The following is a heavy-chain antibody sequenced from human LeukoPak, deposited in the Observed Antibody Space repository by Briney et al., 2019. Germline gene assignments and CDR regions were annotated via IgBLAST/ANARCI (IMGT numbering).Heavy chain of an antibody. CDR3: AKDAGTTLVSAFDI. V-gene: IGHV3-9*03. D-gene: IGHD1-7*01. Sequence: GGSLRLSCAASGFTFSSYWMHWVRQAPGKGLEWVSGISWNSGSIGYADSVKGRLTISRDNAKNSLYLQMNSLRAEDMALYYCAKDAGTTLVSAFDIWGQGTMVTVSS. J-gene: IGHJ3*02. CDR1: GFTFSSYW. CDR2: ISWNSGSI.